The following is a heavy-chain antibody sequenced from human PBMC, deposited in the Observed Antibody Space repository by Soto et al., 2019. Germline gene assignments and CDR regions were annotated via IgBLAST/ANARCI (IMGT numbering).Heavy chain of an antibody. CDR2: ISYDGSNK. CDR3: AKDRAVFMCSSTSCEHHGMDV. V-gene: IGHV3-30*18. Sequence: GGSLRLSCAASGFTFSSYGMHWVRQAPGKGLECVAVISYDGSNKYYADSVKGRFTISRDNSKNTLYLQMNSLRAEDTAVYYCAKDRAVFMCSSTSCEHHGMDVWGQGTTVTVYS. J-gene: IGHJ6*02. D-gene: IGHD2-2*01. CDR1: GFTFSSYG.